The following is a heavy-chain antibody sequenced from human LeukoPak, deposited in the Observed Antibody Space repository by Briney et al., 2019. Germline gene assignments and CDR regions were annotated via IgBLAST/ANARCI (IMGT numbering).Heavy chain of an antibody. CDR1: GFTFKTYG. J-gene: IGHJ6*03. CDR3: AKDFYNINFGRWFGELWYYYYYYMDV. V-gene: IGHV3-30*18. D-gene: IGHD3-10*01. CDR2: IIYDGSNK. Sequence: GGSLRLSCAAYGFTFKTYGMHWVRQAPGKGLEWVAVIIYDGSNKYYADSVKGRFIISRDNSKNTLYLQMNSLRAEDTAVYYCAKDFYNINFGRWFGELWYYYYYYMDVWGKGTTVTISS.